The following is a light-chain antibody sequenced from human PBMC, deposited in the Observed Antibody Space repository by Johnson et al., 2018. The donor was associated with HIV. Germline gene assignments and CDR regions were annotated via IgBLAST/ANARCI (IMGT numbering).Light chain of an antibody. CDR1: SCDIGNNY. J-gene: IGLJ1*01. CDR3: GTWDSSLSAYV. Sequence: QSVLTQPPSMSAAPGQKVTISCSGSSCDIGNNYVSCHQQFPGTAPKLLIYDNNKRPSGIPDRFSGSKSGTSATLGITGLQTGDEADYYCGTWDSSLSAYVFGTGTKVTVL. V-gene: IGLV1-51*01. CDR2: DNN.